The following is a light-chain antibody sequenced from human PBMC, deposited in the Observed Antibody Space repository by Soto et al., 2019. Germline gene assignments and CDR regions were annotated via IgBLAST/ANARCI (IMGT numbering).Light chain of an antibody. J-gene: IGLJ2*01. CDR3: AAWDDSPNGVV. V-gene: IGLV1-44*01. CDR1: RSNIGSNT. Sequence: QSVLTQPPSASGTPGQRVPISCSGRRSNIGSNTVNWYRQVPGTAPKLLIYTNNQRPSGVPDRFSGSKSGTSASLAISGLQSDDEADYYCAAWDDSPNGVVFGGGTKLTVL. CDR2: TNN.